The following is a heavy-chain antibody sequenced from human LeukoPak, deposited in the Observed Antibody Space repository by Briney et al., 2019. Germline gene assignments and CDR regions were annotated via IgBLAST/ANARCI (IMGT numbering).Heavy chain of an antibody. Sequence: PGGSLRLSCAASGFTFSSYAMSWVRQAPGKGLEWVSAISGSGGSTYYADSVKGRFAISRDNARNSLYLQMNSLRAEDTAVYYCAAGSLDCTNGVCYAYYFDYWGQGTLVTVSS. V-gene: IGHV3-23*01. D-gene: IGHD2-8*01. CDR1: GFTFSSYA. CDR3: AAGSLDCTNGVCYAYYFDY. J-gene: IGHJ4*02. CDR2: ISGSGGST.